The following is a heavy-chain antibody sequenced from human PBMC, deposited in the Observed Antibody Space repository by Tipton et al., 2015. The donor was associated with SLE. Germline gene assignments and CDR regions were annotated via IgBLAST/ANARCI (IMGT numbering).Heavy chain of an antibody. D-gene: IGHD3-9*01. CDR3: ARGWIYEILTGYNAFDV. V-gene: IGHV4-34*01. CDR2: ISHDGGA. Sequence: TLSLTCTVFDGSLSGYYWAWLRQSPGKGLEWIGEISHDGGANYNPSLESRGTISLETSKNQFSLKLTSVTAADTAVYYRARGWIYEILTGYNAFDVWGQGAMVTVSS. CDR1: DGSLSGYY. J-gene: IGHJ3*01.